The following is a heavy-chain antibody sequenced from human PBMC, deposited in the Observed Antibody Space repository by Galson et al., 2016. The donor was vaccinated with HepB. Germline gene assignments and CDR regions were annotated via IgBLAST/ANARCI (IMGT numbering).Heavy chain of an antibody. J-gene: IGHJ4*02. Sequence: SLRLSCAAPGFTFSSYWMHWVRQAPGKGLVWVSHINSDGNNTSYADSVKGRFTISRDNAKNTLYLQMNSLRAEDTAVYYCARAEEYGDSFDYWGQGTLVTVSS. CDR3: ARAEEYGDSFDY. CDR1: GFTFSSYW. D-gene: IGHD4-17*01. CDR2: INSDGNNT. V-gene: IGHV3-74*01.